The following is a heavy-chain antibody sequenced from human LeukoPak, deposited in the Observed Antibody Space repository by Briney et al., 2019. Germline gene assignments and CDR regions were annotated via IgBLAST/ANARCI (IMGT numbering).Heavy chain of an antibody. D-gene: IGHD1-26*01. CDR1: GFTFRTYA. Sequence: GGSLRLSCGASGFTFRTYAMSWVRQAPGKGQEWVSAISDSGGSTYYADSVKGRFTISRDNSKNTLYLQMHSLRAEDTAVYYCAKPSGRHPNYYFDSWGQGTLVTVSS. V-gene: IGHV3-23*01. CDR3: AKPSGRHPNYYFDS. CDR2: ISDSGGST. J-gene: IGHJ4*02.